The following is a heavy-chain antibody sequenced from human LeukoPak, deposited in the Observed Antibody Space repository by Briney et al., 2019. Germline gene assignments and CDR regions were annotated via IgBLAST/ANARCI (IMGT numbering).Heavy chain of an antibody. D-gene: IGHD2-15*01. J-gene: IGHJ4*02. CDR3: ATIRGQYCSGGSCYGPDY. Sequence: GGSLRLSCAASGFTFNNYAMNWVRQAPGKGLEWVSVISGSGGTTYYADSVKGRFTISRDSSKNILYLQMNSLRAEDTAVYYCATIRGQYCSGGSCYGPDYWGQGTLVTVSS. V-gene: IGHV3-23*01. CDR2: ISGSGGTT. CDR1: GFTFNNYA.